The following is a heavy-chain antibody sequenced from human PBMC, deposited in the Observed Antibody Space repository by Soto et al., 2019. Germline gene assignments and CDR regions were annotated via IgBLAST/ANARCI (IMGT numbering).Heavy chain of an antibody. CDR3: ARAQDIVVVVAATYDY. CDR1: GFTFSSYA. J-gene: IGHJ4*02. CDR2: ISYDGSNK. V-gene: IGHV3-30-3*01. Sequence: QVQLVESGGGVVQPGRSLRLSCAASGFTFSSYAMHWVRQSPGKGLEWVAVISYDGSNKYYADSVKGRFTISRDNSKNTLYLQMNSLRAEDTAVYYCARAQDIVVVVAATYDYWGQGTLVTVSS. D-gene: IGHD2-15*01.